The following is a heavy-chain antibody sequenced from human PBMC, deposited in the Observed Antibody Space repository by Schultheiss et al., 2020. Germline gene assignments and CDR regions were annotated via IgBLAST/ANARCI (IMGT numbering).Heavy chain of an antibody. J-gene: IGHJ5*02. D-gene: IGHD6-13*01. CDR1: GGSISSSSYY. Sequence: SETLSLTCTVSGGSISSSSYYWGWIRQPPGKGLEWIGSIYYSGSTNYNPSLKSRVTISVDTSKNQFSLKLSSVTAADTAVYYCAAGTGNWFDPWGQGTLVTVSS. CDR3: AAGTGNWFDP. CDR2: IYYSGST. V-gene: IGHV4-39*07.